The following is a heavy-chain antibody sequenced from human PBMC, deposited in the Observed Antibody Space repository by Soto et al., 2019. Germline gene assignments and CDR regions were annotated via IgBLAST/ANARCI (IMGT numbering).Heavy chain of an antibody. D-gene: IGHD2-21*02. CDR2: IHHSGSI. Sequence: QVQLQQSGPGLVKPSQTLSLTCTVSGDSISSDYYHWTWIRQSPGKGLEWIGYIHHSGSILYNPSLQSPVTISVATSNNQFSLRLTSVTAADTAVYFWAREDDGGDSLDVWGQGTTVTVSS. CDR1: GDSISSDYYH. J-gene: IGHJ6*02. CDR3: AREDDGGDSLDV. V-gene: IGHV4-30-4*08.